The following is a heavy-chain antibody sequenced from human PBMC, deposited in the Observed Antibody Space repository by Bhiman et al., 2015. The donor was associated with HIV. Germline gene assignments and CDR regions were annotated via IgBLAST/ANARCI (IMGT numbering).Heavy chain of an antibody. J-gene: IGHJ4*02. D-gene: IGHD2-15*01. CDR2: IKSKDDGGTT. CDR1: GFTFINTW. Sequence: VQLVESGGGLVKPGGPVRLSCAASGFTFINTWMTWVRQAPGKGLEWVGRIKSKDDGGTTDYAAPVKGRFTISRDDSKHTLYLQMNRLKTEDTAVYYCTTDQEFTLDQWGQGTLVTVSS. CDR3: TTDQEFTLDQ. V-gene: IGHV3-15*01.